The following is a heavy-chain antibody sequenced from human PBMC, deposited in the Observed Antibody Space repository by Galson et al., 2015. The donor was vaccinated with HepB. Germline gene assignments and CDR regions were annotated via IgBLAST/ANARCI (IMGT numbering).Heavy chain of an antibody. CDR3: ARLFPVGGSYYADY. Sequence: SLRLSCAASGFTVSSNYMSWVRQAPGKGLEWVSAIYSGGSTYYADSVKGRFTISRHNSKNTLYLQMNSLRAEDTAVYYCARLFPVGGSYYADYWGQGALVTVSS. D-gene: IGHD3-10*01. V-gene: IGHV3-53*04. J-gene: IGHJ4*02. CDR1: GFTVSSNY. CDR2: IYSGGST.